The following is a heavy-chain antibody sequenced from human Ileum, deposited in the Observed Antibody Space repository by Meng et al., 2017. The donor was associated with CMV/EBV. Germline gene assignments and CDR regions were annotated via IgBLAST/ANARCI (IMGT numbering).Heavy chain of an antibody. CDR3: ARGQLVLNY. D-gene: IGHD1-1*01. J-gene: IGHJ4*02. CDR1: GGSFSGYY. V-gene: IGHV4-34*02. Sequence: QVNLQHWGAGLLKPSETLSLSCGVYGGSFSGYYLSWIRQPPGKGLEWIGEINHSGSTDYNPSLKSRVTILQDTSKGQFSLKLTSVTAADTAVYYCARGQLVLNYWGQGTLVTVSS. CDR2: INHSGST.